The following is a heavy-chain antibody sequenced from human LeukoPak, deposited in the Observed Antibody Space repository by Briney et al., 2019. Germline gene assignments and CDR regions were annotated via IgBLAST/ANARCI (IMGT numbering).Heavy chain of an antibody. CDR1: GFTISSYS. Sequence: GGSLRLSCAASGFTISSYSMNWVRQAPGKGLEWVSSISSSSSYIYYADSVKGRFTISRDNAKNSLYLQMNSLRAEDTAVYYCARDYVAAHFDYWGQGTLVTVSS. D-gene: IGHD6-19*01. V-gene: IGHV3-21*01. J-gene: IGHJ4*02. CDR3: ARDYVAAHFDY. CDR2: ISSSSSYI.